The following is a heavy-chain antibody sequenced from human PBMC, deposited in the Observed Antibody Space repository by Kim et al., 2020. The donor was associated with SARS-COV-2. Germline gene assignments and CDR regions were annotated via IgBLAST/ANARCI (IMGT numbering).Heavy chain of an antibody. CDR3: ARGRPYLDG. V-gene: IGHV1-2*02. CDR2: INPNSGDP. CDR1: GYTFTSND. J-gene: IGHJ6*02. Sequence: ASVKVSCKASGYTFTSNDIYWVRQAPGQGLEWMGWINPNSGDPRYAQKLQGRVTMTTDTSMSTAYMEVSRLTSDDTAVYYCARGRPYLDGWGQGTT.